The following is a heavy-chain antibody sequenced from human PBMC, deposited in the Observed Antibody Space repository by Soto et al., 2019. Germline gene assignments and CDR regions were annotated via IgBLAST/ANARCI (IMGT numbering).Heavy chain of an antibody. D-gene: IGHD6-13*01. CDR1: GGSISNDNW. J-gene: IGHJ4*02. V-gene: IGHV4-4*02. Sequence: QVQLRESGPGLVRPSGTLSLTCAVSGGSISNDNWWSWVRQPPGKGLEWIGEIYHSGSTNYNPPLKSRVTMSVVPSQPLSSLTLSSVTAADTAFYYCARDQGSLPGDWGQGTLVSVSS. CDR2: IYHSGST. CDR3: ARDQGSLPGD.